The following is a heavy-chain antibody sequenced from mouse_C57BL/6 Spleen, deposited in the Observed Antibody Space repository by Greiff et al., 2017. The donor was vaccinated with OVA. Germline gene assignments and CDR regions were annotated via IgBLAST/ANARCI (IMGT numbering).Heavy chain of an antibody. D-gene: IGHD1-1*01. CDR3: TRGRGYYYGSSPYAMDY. Sequence: QVQLQQSGAELVRPGASVTLSCKASGYTFTDYEMHWVKQTPVHGLEWIGAIDPETGGTAYNQKFKGKAILTADKSSSTAYMELRSRTSEDSAVYYCTRGRGYYYGSSPYAMDYWGQGTSVTVSS. J-gene: IGHJ4*01. CDR1: GYTFTDYE. V-gene: IGHV1-15*01. CDR2: IDPETGGT.